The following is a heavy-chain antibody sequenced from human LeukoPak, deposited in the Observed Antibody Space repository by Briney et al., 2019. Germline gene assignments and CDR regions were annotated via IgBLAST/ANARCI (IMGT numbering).Heavy chain of an antibody. CDR3: ARELPSGHGSGRGGYFDY. J-gene: IGHJ4*02. CDR1: GYTFTSYA. D-gene: IGHD3-10*01. V-gene: IGHV1-3*01. CDR2: INAGNGNT. Sequence: ASVKVSCKASGYTFTSYAMHWVRQAPGQRLEWMGWINAGNGNTKYSQKFQGRVTITRDTSASTAYMELSSLRSEDTAVYYCARELPSGHGSGRGGYFDYWGQGTLVTVSS.